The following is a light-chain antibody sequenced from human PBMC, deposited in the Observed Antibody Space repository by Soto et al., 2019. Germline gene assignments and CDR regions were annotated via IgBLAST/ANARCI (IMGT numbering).Light chain of an antibody. CDR2: DVS. CDR3: QQYYTVPVT. V-gene: IGKV1-33*01. J-gene: IGKJ5*01. Sequence: DIQMTQSPSSLSASIGDRVTITCQPTQDVNNSLNWYQQKPRKAPNLLIYDVSNLVTGVPSRFSGSGARTDFTFTISRLHPEDIGTYYWQQYYTVPVTFGQGTRLEI. CDR1: QDVNNS.